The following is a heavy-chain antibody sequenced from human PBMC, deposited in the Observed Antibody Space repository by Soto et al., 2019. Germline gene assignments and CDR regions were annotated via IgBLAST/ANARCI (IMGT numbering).Heavy chain of an antibody. D-gene: IGHD4-17*01. V-gene: IGHV3-49*03. Sequence: GGSLRLSCTASGFTFGDYVMSWFRQAPGKGLEWVGFIRSKAYGGTTEYAASVKGRFTISRDDSKSIAYLQMNSLKTEDTAVYYCTSIYGDFGLDYWGQGTLVTVSS. CDR2: IRSKAYGGTT. CDR3: TSIYGDFGLDY. J-gene: IGHJ4*02. CDR1: GFTFGDYV.